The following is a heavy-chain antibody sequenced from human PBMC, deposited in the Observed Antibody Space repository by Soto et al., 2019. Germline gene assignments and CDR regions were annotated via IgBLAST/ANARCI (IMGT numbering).Heavy chain of an antibody. Sequence: ASLKVSCKASGYTFTTYGISWVRQAPGQGLEWMGWISAYNGNTNYAQKVQGRVTMTTDTSTSTAYMELRSLRSDDTAGYYCARDYRSSWYRWFNPWGKGTMVTVSS. CDR1: GYTFTTYG. CDR2: ISAYNGNT. J-gene: IGHJ5*02. CDR3: ARDYRSSWYRWFNP. D-gene: IGHD6-13*01. V-gene: IGHV1-18*01.